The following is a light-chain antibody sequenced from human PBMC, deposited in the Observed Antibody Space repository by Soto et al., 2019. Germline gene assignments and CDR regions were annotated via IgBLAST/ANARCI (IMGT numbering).Light chain of an antibody. Sequence: EIVLTQSPGTLSLSPGERATLSCRASQSVTRSFVAWYQQKRGQAPRLVIYGASTRATGVPDTFSGSASGTDFTLTISRLEPEDFAIYFCQQYGVSPWTFGQGTKVDIK. CDR2: GAS. J-gene: IGKJ1*01. V-gene: IGKV3-20*01. CDR3: QQYGVSPWT. CDR1: QSVTRSF.